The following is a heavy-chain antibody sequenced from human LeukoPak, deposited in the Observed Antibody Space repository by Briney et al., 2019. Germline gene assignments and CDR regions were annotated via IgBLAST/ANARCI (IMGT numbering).Heavy chain of an antibody. CDR2: IYSGGST. Sequence: HPGGSLRLSCAASGFTFSSYAMSWVRQAPGKGLEWVSVIYSGGSTYYADSVKGRFTISRDNSKNTLYLQMNSLRAEDTAVYYCASPVGATTVEIYDYWGQGTLVTVSS. J-gene: IGHJ4*02. CDR3: ASPVGATTVEIYDY. V-gene: IGHV3-66*01. D-gene: IGHD1-26*01. CDR1: GFTFSSYA.